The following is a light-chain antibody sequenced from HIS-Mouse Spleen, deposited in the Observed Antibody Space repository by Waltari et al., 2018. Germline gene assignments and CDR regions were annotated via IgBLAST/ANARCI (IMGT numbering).Light chain of an antibody. CDR3: SSYTSSSTWV. V-gene: IGLV2-14*03. CDR2: DVS. CDR1: SSDVGGYNY. J-gene: IGLJ3*02. Sequence: QSALTQPASVSGSPGQSITISCTGTSSDVGGYNYVSGYQQHPGKAPKLMIYDVSNRPSGVSNRFSGSKSGNTASLTISGLQAGDEADYYCSSYTSSSTWVFGGGTKLTVL.